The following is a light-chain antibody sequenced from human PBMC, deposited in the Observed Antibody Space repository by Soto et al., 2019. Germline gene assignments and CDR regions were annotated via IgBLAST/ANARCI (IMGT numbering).Light chain of an antibody. J-gene: IGKJ1*01. V-gene: IGKV1-9*01. CDR2: AAS. CDR1: QGISSY. Sequence: DIQLTQSPSFLSASVGDRVTITCRASQGISSYLSWYQQKPEKAPKLLIYAASTLQSGVPSRFSGSGSGTEFTLTISSLQPEDFATYSCQQLNSYPPWTFGQGTTVEIK. CDR3: QQLNSYPPWT.